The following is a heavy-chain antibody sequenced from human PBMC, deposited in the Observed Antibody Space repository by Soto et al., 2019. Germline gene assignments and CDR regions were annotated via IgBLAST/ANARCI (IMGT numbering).Heavy chain of an antibody. V-gene: IGHV4-30-4*02. Sequence: SDTLSITCTVSGYSLSSTTFYWTWIRQPPGKGLEWSGYTDFTGRTSYHPSLESRLTMSADTSKNQFSLKLTSVTAADSGVYDCARDGSSTANWIDPWG. CDR3: ARDGSSTANWIDP. CDR2: TDFTGRT. J-gene: IGHJ5*02. CDR1: GYSLSSTTFY. D-gene: IGHD2-15*01.